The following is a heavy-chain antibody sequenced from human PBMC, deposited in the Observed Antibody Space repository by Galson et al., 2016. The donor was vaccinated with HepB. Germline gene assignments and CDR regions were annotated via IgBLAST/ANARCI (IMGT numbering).Heavy chain of an antibody. J-gene: IGHJ4*02. D-gene: IGHD3-10*01. CDR1: GGTFSNFA. V-gene: IGHV1-69*13. CDR2: IMPLYGTP. Sequence: SVKVSCKASGGTFSNFAISWVRQAPGQGPEWMGGIMPLYGTPNYAQYFQGRLTISADESTTTAYMELISMRSDDTAVYYCAKPRGSHGYFDYWGQGTLVTVSS. CDR3: AKPRGSHGYFDY.